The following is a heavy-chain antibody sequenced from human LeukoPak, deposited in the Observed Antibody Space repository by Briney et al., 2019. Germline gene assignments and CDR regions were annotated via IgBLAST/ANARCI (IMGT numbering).Heavy chain of an antibody. CDR1: GFTFSDYY. V-gene: IGHV3-11*01. CDR3: ARARGLDYGDYPWNY. Sequence: GGSLRLSCAASGFTFSDYYMSWIRQAPGKGLEWVSYISSSGSTIYYADSVKGRFTISRDNAKNSLYLQMNSPRAEGTAVYYCARARGLDYGDYPWNYWGQGTLVTVSS. CDR2: ISSSGSTI. J-gene: IGHJ4*02. D-gene: IGHD4-17*01.